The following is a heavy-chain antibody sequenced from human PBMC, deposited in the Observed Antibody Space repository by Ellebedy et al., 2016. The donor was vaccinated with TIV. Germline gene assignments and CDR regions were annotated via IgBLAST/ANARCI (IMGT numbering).Heavy chain of an antibody. CDR1: GGSISSSNW. CDR3: ATVKRYCSGGSCAYDAFDI. Sequence: SETLSLTCAVSGGSISSSNWWSWVRQPPGKGLEWTGEIYPSGTTNYNPSLKSRVTISVDTSKNQFSLKLSSVTAADTAVYYCATVKRYCSGGSCAYDAFDIWGQGTMVTVSS. CDR2: IYPSGTT. V-gene: IGHV4-4*02. J-gene: IGHJ3*02. D-gene: IGHD2-15*01.